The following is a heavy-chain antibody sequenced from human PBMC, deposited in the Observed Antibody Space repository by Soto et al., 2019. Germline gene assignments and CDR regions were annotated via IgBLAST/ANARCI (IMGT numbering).Heavy chain of an antibody. V-gene: IGHV1-3*01. J-gene: IGHJ6*02. CDR3: ASRYNWNDYYYGMDV. CDR1: GYTFTSYA. D-gene: IGHD1-1*01. CDR2: INAGNGNR. Sequence: ASVKVSCKASGYTFTSYAMHWVRQAPGQRLEWMGWINAGNGNRKYSQKFQGRVTITRDTSASTAYMELSSLRSEDTAVYYCASRYNWNDYYYGMDVWGQGTTVTVSS.